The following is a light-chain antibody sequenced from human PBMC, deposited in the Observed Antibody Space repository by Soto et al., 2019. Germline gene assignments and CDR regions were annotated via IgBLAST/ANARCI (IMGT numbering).Light chain of an antibody. V-gene: IGLV1-40*01. CDR3: QSYDSSLSGYV. CDR1: SSNIGAGFE. J-gene: IGLJ1*01. CDR2: SND. Sequence: QPVLTQPPSVSGAPGQRVTISCTGTSSNIGAGFEVHWYQQIPGTAPKLLIYSNDNRPSGIPDRFSGSKSGTSASLAITGLQAEDEADFYCQSYDSSLSGYVFGTGTKVTVL.